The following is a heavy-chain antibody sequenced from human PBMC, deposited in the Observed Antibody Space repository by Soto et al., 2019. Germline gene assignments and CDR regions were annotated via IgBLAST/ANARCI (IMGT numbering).Heavy chain of an antibody. CDR3: AKRLLFVDHAYMDV. CDR2: IIPIQGRA. Sequence: QVQLVQSGAEVKKPGSSVKVSCEASGGSFMSYTFTWVRQAPGQGLEWVGRIIPIQGRANYALKLQDRVTITADRSTKTVYMELRSLRPEDTAVYYCAKRLLFVDHAYMDVWGKGTTVTVSS. J-gene: IGHJ6*03. V-gene: IGHV1-69*02. D-gene: IGHD3-16*01. CDR1: GGSFMSYT.